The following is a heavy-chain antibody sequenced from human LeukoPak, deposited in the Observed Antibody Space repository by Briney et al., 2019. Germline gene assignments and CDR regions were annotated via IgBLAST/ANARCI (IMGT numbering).Heavy chain of an antibody. CDR1: GGSISSSSYY. CDR3: ARVPHSVEGSMKAVFIHYFDY. Sequence: PSETLSLTCTVSGGSISSSSYYWGWIRQPPGKGLEWIGSIYYSGSTYYNPSLKSRVTISVDTSKNQFSLKLSSVTAADTAVYYCARVPHSVEGSMKAVFIHYFDYWGQGSLVTVSS. J-gene: IGHJ4*02. CDR2: IYYSGST. V-gene: IGHV4-39*07. D-gene: IGHD3-22*01.